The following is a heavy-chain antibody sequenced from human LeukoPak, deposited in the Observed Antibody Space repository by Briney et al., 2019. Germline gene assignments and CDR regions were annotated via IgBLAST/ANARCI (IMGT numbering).Heavy chain of an antibody. CDR2: INNVGSHI. CDR1: GFTFSSSC. V-gene: IGHV3-21*01. Sequence: PGGSLRLSCAASGFTFSSSCMTWVRQAPGKGLEWVSSINNVGSHIYYAGSVKGRFTISRDNTKNSLYLQMNSLRAEDTAVYYCSRDPTYYLRYGYFDYWGQGALVTVSS. CDR3: SRDPTYYLRYGYFDY. D-gene: IGHD1-26*01. J-gene: IGHJ4*02.